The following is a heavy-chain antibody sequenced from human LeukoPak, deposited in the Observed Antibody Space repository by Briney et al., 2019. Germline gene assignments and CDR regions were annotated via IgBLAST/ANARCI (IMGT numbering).Heavy chain of an antibody. CDR3: ARVQLGGPHWVYYYIDV. Sequence: GRCLRLSCAASGVTLSSYGMHWVRQAPGKGREWVGVIWYDGSNKYYTDSVKGRVTISRDNSKNTLYLQMNSLRAEDTAVYYCARVQLGGPHWVYYYIDVWGKGTTVTVSS. V-gene: IGHV3-33*01. D-gene: IGHD7-27*01. J-gene: IGHJ6*03. CDR2: IWYDGSNK. CDR1: GVTLSSYG.